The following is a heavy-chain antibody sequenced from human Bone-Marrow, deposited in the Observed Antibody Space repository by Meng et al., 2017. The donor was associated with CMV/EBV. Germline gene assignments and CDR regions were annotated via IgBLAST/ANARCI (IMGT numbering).Heavy chain of an antibody. D-gene: IGHD2-2*02. V-gene: IGHV1-2*02. CDR1: GYTFTGYY. CDR2: INPNSGGT. CDR3: ARGAPAAILAYYYYDGMDV. Sequence: ASGKVSCKASGYTFTGYYMHWVRQAPGQGLEWMGWINPNSGGTNYAQKFQGRVTMTRDMSMSTAYMELSRLRSDDTAVYYCARGAPAAILAYYYYDGMDVWGQGTTVTVSS. J-gene: IGHJ6*02.